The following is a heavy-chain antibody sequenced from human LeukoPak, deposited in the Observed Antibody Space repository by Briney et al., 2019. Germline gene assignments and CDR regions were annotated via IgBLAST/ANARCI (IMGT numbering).Heavy chain of an antibody. D-gene: IGHD3-3*01. J-gene: IGHJ5*02. CDR2: ISGSGGST. V-gene: IGHV3-23*01. CDR3: AKDETIYDFWSGYNNWFDP. Sequence: GGSLRLSCAASGFTFSSYAMSWVRQAPGKGLEWVSAISGSGGSTYYADSVKGRFTISRDNSKNTLYLQMNSLRAEDTAVYYCAKDETIYDFWSGYNNWFDPWGRGTLATVSS. CDR1: GFTFSSYA.